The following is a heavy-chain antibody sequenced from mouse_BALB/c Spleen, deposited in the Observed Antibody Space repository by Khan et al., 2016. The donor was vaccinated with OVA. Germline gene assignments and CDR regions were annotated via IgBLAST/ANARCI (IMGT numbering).Heavy chain of an antibody. CDR1: GYTFTNYG. Sequence: QIQLVQSGPELKKPGETVKISCKASGYTFTNYGMHWVKQAPGKGLKWMGWINTYTGEPTYADDFKGRFVFSLETSASTAYLQINNLKNEDTATYFCAREVDYLYAMDYWGQGTSVTVSS. D-gene: IGHD2-13*01. V-gene: IGHV9-3-1*01. CDR3: AREVDYLYAMDY. J-gene: IGHJ4*01. CDR2: INTYTGEP.